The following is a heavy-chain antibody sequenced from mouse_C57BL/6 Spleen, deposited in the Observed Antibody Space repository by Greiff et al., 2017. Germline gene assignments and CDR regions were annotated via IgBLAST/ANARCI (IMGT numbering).Heavy chain of an antibody. V-gene: IGHV1-61*01. CDR1: GYTFTSYW. CDR3: ARERYYGSSYWYFDV. J-gene: IGHJ1*03. CDR2: IYPSDSET. D-gene: IGHD1-1*01. Sequence: VQLQQSGAELVRPGSLVKLSCKASGYTFTSYWMDWVKQRPGQGLEWIGNIYPSDSETHYNQKFKDKATLTVDKSSSTAYMQLSSLTSEDSAVYYCARERYYGSSYWYFDVWGTGTTVTVSS.